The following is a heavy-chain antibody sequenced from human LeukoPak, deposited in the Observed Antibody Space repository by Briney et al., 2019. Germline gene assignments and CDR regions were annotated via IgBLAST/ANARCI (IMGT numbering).Heavy chain of an antibody. D-gene: IGHD3-3*01. V-gene: IGHV3-11*06. J-gene: IGHJ4*02. CDR2: ISSSSSYT. CDR1: GFTFSDYY. CDR3: ARALADDFWSGYYSPPDY. Sequence: GGSLRLSCAASGFTFSDYYMCWIRQAPGKGLEWVSYISSSSSYTNYADSVKGRFTISRDNAKNSLYLQMNSLRAEDTAVYYCARALADDFWSGYYSPPDYWGQGTLVTVSS.